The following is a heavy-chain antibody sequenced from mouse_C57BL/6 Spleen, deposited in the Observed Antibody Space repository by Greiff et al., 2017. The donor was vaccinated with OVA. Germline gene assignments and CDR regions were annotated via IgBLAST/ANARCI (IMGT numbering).Heavy chain of an antibody. CDR1: GYAFTNYL. J-gene: IGHJ4*01. D-gene: IGHD2-4*01. CDR2: INPGSGGT. V-gene: IGHV1-54*01. CDR3: ARGEPTMITTPVYYAMDY. Sequence: QVQLQQSGAELVRPGTSVKVSCKASGYAFTNYLIEWVKQRPGQGLEWIGVINPGSGGTNYNEKFKGKATLTADKSSSTAYMQLSSLTSEDSAVXFCARGEPTMITTPVYYAMDYWGQGTSVTGSS.